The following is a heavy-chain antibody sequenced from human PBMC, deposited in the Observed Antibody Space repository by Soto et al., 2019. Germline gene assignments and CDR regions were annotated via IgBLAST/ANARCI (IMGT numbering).Heavy chain of an antibody. J-gene: IGHJ1*01. CDR1: GGSISSYY. D-gene: IGHD5-12*01. CDR2: IYYSGST. Sequence: QVQLQESGPGLVKPSETLSLTCTVSGGSISSYYWSWIRQPPGKGLEWIGYIYYSGSTNYNPSLKSRVTISVDTSKNQFSLKLSSVTAADTAVYYCARAMATILPQHWGQGTLVTVSS. V-gene: IGHV4-59*01. CDR3: ARAMATILPQH.